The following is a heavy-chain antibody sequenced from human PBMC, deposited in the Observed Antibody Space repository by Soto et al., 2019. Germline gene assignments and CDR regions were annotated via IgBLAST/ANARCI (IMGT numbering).Heavy chain of an antibody. CDR3: ARQPVDATDYYGMDG. CDR2: ISSSSSYI. J-gene: IGHJ6*02. CDR1: GFTFSSYS. D-gene: IGHD5-12*01. V-gene: IGHV3-21*01. Sequence: EVQLVESGGGLVKPGGSLRLSCAASGFTFSSYSMNWVRQAPGKGLEWVSSISSSSSYIYYADSVKGRFTISRDNAKDSLDLQMNSLRADNTAVYYCARQPVDATDYYGMDGWGQGTPVIVSS.